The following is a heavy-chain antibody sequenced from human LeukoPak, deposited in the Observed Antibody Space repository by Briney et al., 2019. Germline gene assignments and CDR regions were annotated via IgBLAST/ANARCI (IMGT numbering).Heavy chain of an antibody. D-gene: IGHD3-9*01. Sequence: ALVKVSCKASGGTFSRYAISWVRQAPGQGLEWMGRIIPILGIANYAQKFQGRVTITADKSTSTAYMELSSLRSEDTAVYYCARERDKLRYFDWLSDYYYGMDVWGQGTTVTVSS. V-gene: IGHV1-69*04. CDR2: IIPILGIA. CDR3: ARERDKLRYFDWLSDYYYGMDV. J-gene: IGHJ6*02. CDR1: GGTFSRYA.